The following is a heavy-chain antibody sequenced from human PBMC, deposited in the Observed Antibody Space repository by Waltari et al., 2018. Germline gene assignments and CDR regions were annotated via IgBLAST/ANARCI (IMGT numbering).Heavy chain of an antibody. CDR3: AREGPEGLEY. V-gene: IGHV1-2*06. J-gene: IGHJ4*02. Sequence: QVQLVQSGAEVKKPGASMKVSCKASGYIFTGYYMHWVRQAPGQGLERMGRNTPNSGATTYPHKVQGRVTMTREKSITTAYLELSRLTSDDTAVYYCAREGPEGLEYGGQGTLVTVSS. CDR2: NTPNSGAT. CDR1: GYIFTGYY.